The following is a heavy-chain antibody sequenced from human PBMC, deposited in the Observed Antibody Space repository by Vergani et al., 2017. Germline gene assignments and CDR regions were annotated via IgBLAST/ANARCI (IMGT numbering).Heavy chain of an antibody. CDR1: GGSISSSSYY. Sequence: QVQLQESGPGLVKPSGTLSLTCAVSGGSISSSSYYWGWIRQPPGKGLEWIGSIYYSGSTYYNPSLKSRVTISVDTSKNQFSLKLSSVTAADTAVYYCARHYSGYYERSGFDYWGQGTLVTVSS. CDR2: IYYSGST. J-gene: IGHJ4*02. V-gene: IGHV4-39*01. D-gene: IGHD3-22*01. CDR3: ARHYSGYYERSGFDY.